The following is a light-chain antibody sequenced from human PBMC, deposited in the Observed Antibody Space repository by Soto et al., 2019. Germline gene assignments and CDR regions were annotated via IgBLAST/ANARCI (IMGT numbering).Light chain of an antibody. CDR3: QQRSNWPLIT. V-gene: IGKV3-11*01. J-gene: IGKJ3*01. Sequence: EIVLTQSPATLSLSPGESATLSCRASQSVSSYLAWYQQKPGQAPRLLVYDASNRAPGSPARFSGSGSGTDFTLTISNLEPEDFAVYYCQQRSNWPLITFGSGTKVDIK. CDR1: QSVSSY. CDR2: DAS.